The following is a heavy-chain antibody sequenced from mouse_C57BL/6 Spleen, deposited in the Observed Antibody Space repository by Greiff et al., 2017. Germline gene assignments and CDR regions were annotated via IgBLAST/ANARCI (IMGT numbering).Heavy chain of an antibody. V-gene: IGHV1-74*01. D-gene: IGHD2-1*01. J-gene: IGHJ4*01. CDR2: IHPSDSDT. Sequence: QVQLQQPGAELVKPGASVKVSCKASGYTFTSYWMHWVKQRPGQGLEWIGRIHPSDSDTNYNQKFKGKATLTVDKSSSTAYKQLSSLTSEDSAVYYGAIENYYGNSLYAMDYWGQGTSVTVSS. CDR3: AIENYYGNSLYAMDY. CDR1: GYTFTSYW.